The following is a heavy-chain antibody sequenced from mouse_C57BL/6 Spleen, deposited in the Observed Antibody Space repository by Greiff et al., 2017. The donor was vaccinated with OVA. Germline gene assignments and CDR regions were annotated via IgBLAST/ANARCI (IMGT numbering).Heavy chain of an antibody. V-gene: IGHV1-76*01. D-gene: IGHD2-4*01. CDR3: AREDDYDGDWYFDV. CDR2: IYPGSGNT. CDR1: GYTFTDYY. Sequence: QVQLQQSGAELVRPGASVKLSCKASGYTFTDYYINWVKQRPGQGLEWIARIYPGSGNTYYNEKFKGKATLTAEKSSSTAYMQLSSLTSEDSAVYFCAREDDYDGDWYFDVWGTGTTVTVSS. J-gene: IGHJ1*03.